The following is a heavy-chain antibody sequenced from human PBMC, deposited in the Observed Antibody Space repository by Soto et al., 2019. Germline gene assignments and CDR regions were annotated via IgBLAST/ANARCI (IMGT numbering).Heavy chain of an antibody. CDR2: MNLDTGGT. V-gene: IGHV1-2*06. CDR3: ARDGNFAFRGYSFAFDF. Sequence: QVQLVQSGAEVKKPGASVRVSCEASGYRFTAYYIHWVRQAPGQGLEWTGRMNLDTGGTTYAQKFQGRVTMTRDTSINTAYMEVSSLKSDDTAIYYCARDGNFAFRGYSFAFDFWGQGTLVTVSS. D-gene: IGHD5-18*01. CDR1: GYRFTAYY. J-gene: IGHJ4*02.